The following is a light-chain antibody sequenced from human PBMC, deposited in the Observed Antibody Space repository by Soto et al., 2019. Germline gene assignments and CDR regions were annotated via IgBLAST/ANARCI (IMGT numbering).Light chain of an antibody. V-gene: IGLV2-8*01. CDR3: NSYAGTKNLV. CDR2: DVN. Sequence: QSALTQPASVSGSPGQSIIISCTGTSSDVGGHNYVSWYQQHPGKAPKLIIYDVNKRPSGVPDRFSGSKSGNTASLTVSGLQAEDEADYYCNSYAGTKNLVFGGGTKLTVL. J-gene: IGLJ2*01. CDR1: SSDVGGHNY.